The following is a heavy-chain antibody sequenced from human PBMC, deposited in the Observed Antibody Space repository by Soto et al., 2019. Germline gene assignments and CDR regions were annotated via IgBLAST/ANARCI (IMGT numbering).Heavy chain of an antibody. J-gene: IGHJ4*02. CDR3: ARATGTTREGFKDYFDY. V-gene: IGHV4-34*01. CDR2: INHSGST. Sequence: QVQLQQWGAGLLKPSETLSLTCAVYGGSFSGYYWSWIRRPPGKGLEWIGEINHSGSTNYTPSLTSGVTSSVDTSKNQFSLKLSSVTAADTAVYYCARATGTTREGFKDYFDYWGQGTLDTVSS. D-gene: IGHD1-7*01. CDR1: GGSFSGYY.